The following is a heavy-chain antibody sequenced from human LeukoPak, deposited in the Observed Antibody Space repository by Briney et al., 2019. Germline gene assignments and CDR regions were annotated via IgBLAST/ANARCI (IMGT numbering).Heavy chain of an antibody. D-gene: IGHD3-22*01. J-gene: IGHJ3*02. CDR1: GFIFNSYG. CDR2: IGIGGTI. CDR3: AKPYYYDGSDRATRAFDI. Sequence: GGSLRLSCAGSGFIFNSYGLSWVRQTPGKGLEWVSFIGIGGTIYYADSVKGRFIISRDNSKNTVYPQMNSLSAEDTALYYCAKPYYYDGSDRATRAFDIWGRGTLVTVSS. V-gene: IGHV3-23*01.